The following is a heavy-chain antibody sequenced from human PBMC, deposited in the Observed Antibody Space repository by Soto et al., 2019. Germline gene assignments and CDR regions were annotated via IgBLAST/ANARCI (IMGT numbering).Heavy chain of an antibody. CDR1: GGTFSSYA. V-gene: IGHV1-69*13. Sequence: SVKVSCKASGGTFSSYAISWVRQAPGQGLEWMGGIIPIFGTANYAQKFQGRVTITADESTSTAYMELSSLRSEDTAVYYCASRSEIHYYDSSGDDAFDIWGQGTMVTVSS. J-gene: IGHJ3*02. CDR3: ASRSEIHYYDSSGDDAFDI. D-gene: IGHD3-22*01. CDR2: IIPIFGTA.